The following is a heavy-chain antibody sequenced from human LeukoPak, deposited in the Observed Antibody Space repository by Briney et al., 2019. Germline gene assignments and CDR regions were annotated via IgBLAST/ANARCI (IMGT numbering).Heavy chain of an antibody. V-gene: IGHV1-2*02. CDR2: INPNSGGT. J-gene: IGHJ4*02. CDR1: GYTFTGYY. Sequence: GASVKVSCKASGYTFTGYYMHWVRQAPGQGLEWMGWINPNSGGTNYAQKFQGRVTMTRDTSISTAYMELSRLRSDGTAVYYCARDRVRGYSYGLSYWGQGTLVTVSS. CDR3: ARDRVRGYSYGLSY. D-gene: IGHD5-18*01.